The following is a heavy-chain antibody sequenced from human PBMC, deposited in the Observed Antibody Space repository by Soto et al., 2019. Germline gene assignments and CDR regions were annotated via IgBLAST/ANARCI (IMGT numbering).Heavy chain of an antibody. J-gene: IGHJ4*02. CDR2: IYYSGST. D-gene: IGHD6-25*01. V-gene: IGHV4-31*03. Sequence: QVQLQESGPGLVKPSQTLSLTCTVSGGSISSGGYYWSWIRQHPGKGLEWIGYIYYSGSTYYNPSLKRRVTISVDTSKSQFSRKLSSVTAADTAVYYCARVPRIAAAGSVDSWGQGTLVTVSS. CDR3: ARVPRIAAAGSVDS. CDR1: GGSISSGGYY.